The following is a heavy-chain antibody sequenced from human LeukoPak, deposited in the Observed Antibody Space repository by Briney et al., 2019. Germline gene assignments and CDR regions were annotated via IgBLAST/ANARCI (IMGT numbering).Heavy chain of an antibody. V-gene: IGHV4-34*01. D-gene: IGHD2-2*02. Sequence: SETLSLTCAVYGGSSMGYSWTGIRHPPGKGLEWIGEFNHSGSTNYNPSLKSQVPISVDTSKNQFSLKLSSVTAADTAVYYCARARLDSIVVVPAAIRNNWFDPWGQGTLVTVSS. CDR2: FNHSGST. CDR3: ARARLDSIVVVPAAIRNNWFDP. J-gene: IGHJ5*02. CDR1: GGSSMGYS.